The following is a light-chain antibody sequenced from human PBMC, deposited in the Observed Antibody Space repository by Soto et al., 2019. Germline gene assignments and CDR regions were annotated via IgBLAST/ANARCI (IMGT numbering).Light chain of an antibody. CDR1: SSDVGGYNF. Sequence: QSALTQPASVSGSPGQSITISCTGTSSDVGGYNFDSWYQHHPGKAPKLIIYDVSNRPSGVSNRFSGSKSGNTASLTISGLQAEDEADYYCTSYTSSFTYVFGTGTKVTVL. CDR3: TSYTSSFTYV. V-gene: IGLV2-14*03. J-gene: IGLJ1*01. CDR2: DVS.